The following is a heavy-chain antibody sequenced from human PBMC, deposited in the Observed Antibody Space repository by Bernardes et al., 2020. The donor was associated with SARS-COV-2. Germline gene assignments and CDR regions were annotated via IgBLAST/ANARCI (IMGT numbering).Heavy chain of an antibody. CDR3: ARDCGAAAARTCYYYYGMDV. V-gene: IGHV3-66*02. CDR2: IYSGGRT. Sequence: GGSLRLSCAASGFTVSSNYMSWVRQAPGKGLEWVSVIYSGGRTYYADSVKGRFTISRDNSKNTLYLQMNSLRAEDTAVYYCARDCGAAAARTCYYYYGMDVWGQGTTVTVSS. D-gene: IGHD6-13*01. CDR1: GFTVSSNY. J-gene: IGHJ6*02.